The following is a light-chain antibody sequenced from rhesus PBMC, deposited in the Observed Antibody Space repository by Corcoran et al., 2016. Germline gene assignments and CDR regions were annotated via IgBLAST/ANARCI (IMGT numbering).Light chain of an antibody. V-gene: IGKV1-69*01. J-gene: IGKJ1*01. CDR3: KQYDNSPWT. Sequence: DIQMTQSPSSLSASAGDRVTITFRASLRISNWLAWYQQKPGKAPRPLIYRASNLETGVPSRFSGSGSGTDFTLTISSLQPEDVATYYGKQYDNSPWTFGQGTKVEFK. CDR2: RAS. CDR1: LRISNW.